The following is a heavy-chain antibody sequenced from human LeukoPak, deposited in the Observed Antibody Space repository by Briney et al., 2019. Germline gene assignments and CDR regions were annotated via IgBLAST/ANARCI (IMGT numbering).Heavy chain of an antibody. CDR2: ISAGGGDT. D-gene: IGHD3-22*01. J-gene: IGHJ4*02. Sequence: PGGSLRLSCAASGFTFRTYGMAWVSQTPGKGPEWVSSISAGGGDTFYADSVKGRFTISRDNPKNTLFLQMNGLRAEDTAVYHCAKGGGNYYDSSAYYNFFDHWRQGTLVTVSS. CDR1: GFTFRTYG. CDR3: AKGGGNYYDSSAYYNFFDH. V-gene: IGHV3-23*01.